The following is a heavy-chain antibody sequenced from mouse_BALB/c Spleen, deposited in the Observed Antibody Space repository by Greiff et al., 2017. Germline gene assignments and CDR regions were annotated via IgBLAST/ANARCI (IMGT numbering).Heavy chain of an antibody. D-gene: IGHD2-3*01. V-gene: IGHV1-15*01. CDR3: TRSDGYFAMDY. CDR1: GYTFTDYE. Sequence: QVQLQQSGAELVRPGASVTLSCKASGYTFTDYEMHWVKQTPVHGLEWIGAIDPETGGTAYNQKFKGKATLTADKSSSTAYMQLSSLTSEDSAVYYCTRSDGYFAMDYWGQGTSVTVSS. CDR2: IDPETGGT. J-gene: IGHJ4*01.